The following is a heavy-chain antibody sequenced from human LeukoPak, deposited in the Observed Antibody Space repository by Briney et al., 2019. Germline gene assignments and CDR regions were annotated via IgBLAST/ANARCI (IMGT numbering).Heavy chain of an antibody. J-gene: IGHJ4*02. CDR1: GFTFSSYA. Sequence: GGSLRLSXAASGFTFSSYAMHWVRQAPGKGLEYVSAISSNGGSTYYANSVKGRFTISRDNSKNTLYLQMGSLRAEDMAVYYCARENYYYDSSGYYVFDYWGQGTLVTVSS. CDR2: ISSNGGST. CDR3: ARENYYYDSSGYYVFDY. V-gene: IGHV3-64*01. D-gene: IGHD3-22*01.